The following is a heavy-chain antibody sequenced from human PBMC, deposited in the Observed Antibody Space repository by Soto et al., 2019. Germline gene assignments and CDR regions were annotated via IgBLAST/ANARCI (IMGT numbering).Heavy chain of an antibody. D-gene: IGHD3-3*01. Sequence: ASVKVSCKASGGTFSSYAISWVRQAPGQGLEWMGGIIPIFGTVNYAQKFQGRVTITADESTSTAYMELSSLRSEDTAVYYCASPVRFLEWPPRYYGMDVWGQGTTVTVSS. V-gene: IGHV1-69*13. CDR3: ASPVRFLEWPPRYYGMDV. CDR2: IIPIFGTV. J-gene: IGHJ6*02. CDR1: GGTFSSYA.